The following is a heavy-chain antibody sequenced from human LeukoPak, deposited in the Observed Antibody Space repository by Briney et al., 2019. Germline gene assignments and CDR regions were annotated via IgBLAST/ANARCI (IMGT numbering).Heavy chain of an antibody. CDR2: IHDSGRT. D-gene: IGHD2/OR15-2a*01. CDR3: ARALMSTRFTFDS. Sequence: SETLSLTCTVSGGSISDYYWSWIRQTPGKGLEWIGYIHDSGRTKRSPSLERRVTMSVDTSKNQFSLRLISVTAADTAVYFCARALMSTRFTFDSWGQGTLVTVSS. J-gene: IGHJ4*02. CDR1: GGSISDYY. V-gene: IGHV4-59*01.